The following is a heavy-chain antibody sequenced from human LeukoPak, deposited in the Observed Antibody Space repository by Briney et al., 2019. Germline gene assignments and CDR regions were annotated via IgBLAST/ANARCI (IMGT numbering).Heavy chain of an antibody. CDR3: ARETNIVVVPAATNRRWFDP. Sequence: SQTLSLTCTVSGGSISSGGYYWSWIRQPAGKGLEWIGRIYTSGSTNYNPSLKSRVTMSVDTSKNQFSLKLSSVTAADTAVYYCARETNIVVVPAATNRRWFDPWGQGTLVTVSS. D-gene: IGHD2-2*01. CDR2: IYTSGST. V-gene: IGHV4-61*02. CDR1: GGSISSGGYY. J-gene: IGHJ5*02.